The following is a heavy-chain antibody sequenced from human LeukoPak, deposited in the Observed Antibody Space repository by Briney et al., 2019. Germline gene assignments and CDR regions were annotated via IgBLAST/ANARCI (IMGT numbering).Heavy chain of an antibody. J-gene: IGHJ5*02. Sequence: ASVNVSFKASGYTFTSYGISWVRQAPGQGLEWMGWISAYNGNTNYAQKLQGRVTMTTDTSTSTAYMELRSLRSDDTAVYYCARDTSLGYCSSTSCPNWFDPWGQGTLVTVSS. V-gene: IGHV1-18*01. CDR2: ISAYNGNT. CDR1: GYTFTSYG. CDR3: ARDTSLGYCSSTSCPNWFDP. D-gene: IGHD2-2*01.